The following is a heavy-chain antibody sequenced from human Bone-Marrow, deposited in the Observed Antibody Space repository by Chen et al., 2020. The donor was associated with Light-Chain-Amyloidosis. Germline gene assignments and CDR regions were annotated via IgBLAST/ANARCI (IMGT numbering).Heavy chain of an antibody. CDR3: AIHKDLSTTFDY. CDR1: GFGDSCKY. Sequence: EVQVVESGGGLIQPGGSLRLSCAASGFGDSCKYMSWVRQAPGKGLEWVSGMHCDGSTYYADSVKGRLTISRDNSKNTLYVQMNSLRAEDTAVYYCAIHKDLSTTFDYWGQGTLVTVSS. V-gene: IGHV3-53*01. J-gene: IGHJ4*02. CDR2: MHCDGST. D-gene: IGHD1-1*01.